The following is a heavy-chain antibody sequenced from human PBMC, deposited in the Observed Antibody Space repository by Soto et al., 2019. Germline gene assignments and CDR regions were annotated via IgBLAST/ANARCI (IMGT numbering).Heavy chain of an antibody. V-gene: IGHV1-18*01. CDR1: RYTFISYA. J-gene: IGHJ5*02. Sequence: QVQLVQSGAEMKKPGASVKVSCKASRYTFISYAISWVRQAPGQGLEWMGWISPYNGDTNYAQRFQGRVTMTTDTASSTAYMELRSLRSDDTAVYYCARDRGYCSGGRCSSDWFDPWGQGTLVTVSS. D-gene: IGHD2-15*01. CDR2: ISPYNGDT. CDR3: ARDRGYCSGGRCSSDWFDP.